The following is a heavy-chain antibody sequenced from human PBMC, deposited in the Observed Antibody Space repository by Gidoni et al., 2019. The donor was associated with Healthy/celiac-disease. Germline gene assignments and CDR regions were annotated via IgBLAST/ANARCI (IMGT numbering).Heavy chain of an antibody. Sequence: QVQLQESGPGLVKPSETLSLTCTVSGGSISSYYWSWIRQPPGKGLEWIGYIYYSGSTNYNPSLKSRVTISVDTSKNQFSLKLSSVTAADTAVYYCARMVRGFYDAFDIWGQGTMVTVSS. CDR1: GGSISSYY. CDR2: IYYSGST. CDR3: ARMVRGFYDAFDI. J-gene: IGHJ3*02. D-gene: IGHD3-10*01. V-gene: IGHV4-59*01.